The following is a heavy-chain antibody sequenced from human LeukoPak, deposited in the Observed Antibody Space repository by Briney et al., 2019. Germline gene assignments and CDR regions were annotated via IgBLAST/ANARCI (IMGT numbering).Heavy chain of an antibody. CDR1: GGTFSSYA. CDR2: IIPIFGTA. J-gene: IGHJ4*02. Sequence: SVKVSCKASGGTFSSYAVSWVRQAPGQGLEWMGGIIPIFGTANYAQKFQGRVTITTDESTSTAYMELSSLRSEDTAVYYCARVGYPTINSNFDYWGQGTLVTVSS. V-gene: IGHV1-69*05. D-gene: IGHD5-12*01. CDR3: ARVGYPTINSNFDY.